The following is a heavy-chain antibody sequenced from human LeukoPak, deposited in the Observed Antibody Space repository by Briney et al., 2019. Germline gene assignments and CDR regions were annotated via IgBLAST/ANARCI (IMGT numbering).Heavy chain of an antibody. CDR2: ISSSAATT. CDR3: ARDRGSTVTTVGY. D-gene: IGHD4-17*01. Sequence: GGSLRLSCVASGFRFSDYYMMWIRQAPGKGPEWVAHISSSAATTLYADSVKGRFTVSRDNAKNSLYLEMTSLRAEDTAVYYCARDRGSTVTTVGYWGQGTLVTVSS. V-gene: IGHV3-11*04. CDR1: GFRFSDYY. J-gene: IGHJ4*02.